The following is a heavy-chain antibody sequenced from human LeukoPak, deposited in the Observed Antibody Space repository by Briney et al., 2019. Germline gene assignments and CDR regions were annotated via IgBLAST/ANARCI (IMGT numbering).Heavy chain of an antibody. J-gene: IGHJ4*02. CDR2: IYPGDSDT. D-gene: IGHD3-22*01. V-gene: IGHV5-51*01. Sequence: EALKISCKGFWYSLSSYWIGWGGQMPGEGPEGMGIIYPGDSDTRHSPSFQGQVTISADKSISTAYLQWSSLKASDTAMYYCAREYDSRGYYYIYWGQGTLVTVSS. CDR3: AREYDSRGYYYIY. CDR1: WYSLSSYW.